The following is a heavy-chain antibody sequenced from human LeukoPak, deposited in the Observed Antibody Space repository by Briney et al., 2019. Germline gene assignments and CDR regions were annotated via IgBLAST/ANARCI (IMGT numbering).Heavy chain of an antibody. CDR3: AREYYGSGTDWFDP. CDR2: INWNGGST. D-gene: IGHD3-10*01. CDR1: GFTFDDYD. J-gene: IGHJ5*02. Sequence: PGGSLRLSCAASGFTFDDYDMSWVRHAPGKGLEWVSGINWNGGSTHYADSVKGRFTISRDNAKNSLYLQMNSLRAEDTALYYCAREYYGSGTDWFDPWGQGTRVIVSS. V-gene: IGHV3-20*04.